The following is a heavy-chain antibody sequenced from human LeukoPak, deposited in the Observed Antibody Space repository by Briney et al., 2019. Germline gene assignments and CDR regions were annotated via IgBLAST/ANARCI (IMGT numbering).Heavy chain of an antibody. D-gene: IGHD4-17*01. V-gene: IGHV3-21*01. Sequence: GGSLRLSCAASGFTFSSYSMNWVRQAPGKGLEWVSSISSSSSYIYYADSVKGRFTISRDNAKNSLYLQMNSLRAEDTAVYYCANLDYGYYPTLEDYWGQGTLVTVSS. CDR2: ISSSSSYI. CDR1: GFTFSSYS. CDR3: ANLDYGYYPTLEDY. J-gene: IGHJ4*02.